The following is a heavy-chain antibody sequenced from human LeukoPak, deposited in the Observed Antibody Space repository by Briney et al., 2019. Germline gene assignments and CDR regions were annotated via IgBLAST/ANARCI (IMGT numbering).Heavy chain of an antibody. Sequence: GGSLRLSCAASGFTVSSNYMSWVRQAPGQGLERVSVIYSGGSTYYADSVKGRFTISRDNSKNTLYLQMNSLRAEDTAVYYCARDSVYSEYYYYGMDVWGQGTTVTVSS. CDR3: ARDSVYSEYYYYGMDV. CDR1: GFTVSSNY. J-gene: IGHJ6*02. D-gene: IGHD2-15*01. V-gene: IGHV3-53*01. CDR2: IYSGGST.